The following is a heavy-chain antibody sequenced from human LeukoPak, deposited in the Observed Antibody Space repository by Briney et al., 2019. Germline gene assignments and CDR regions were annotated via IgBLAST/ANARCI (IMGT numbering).Heavy chain of an antibody. CDR1: GYTFTSYG. J-gene: IGHJ4*02. CDR2: ISAYNGNT. CDR3: ARDRYDSSGYYPDY. V-gene: IGHV1-18*01. D-gene: IGHD3-22*01. Sequence: GASVKVSCKASGYTFTSYGISWERQAPGQGLEWMGWISAYNGNTNYAQKLQGRVTMTTDTSTSTAYMELRSLRSDDTAVYYCARDRYDSSGYYPDYWGQGTLVTVSS.